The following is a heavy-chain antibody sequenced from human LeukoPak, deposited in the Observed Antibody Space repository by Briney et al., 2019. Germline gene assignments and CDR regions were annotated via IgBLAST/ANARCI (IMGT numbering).Heavy chain of an antibody. Sequence: GGSLRLSCAASGFTFSRFWMSWVRQAPGKGLEWVANIKQDGSEKYYVDSVKGRFTISRDNAKNSLYLQMNSLRAEDTAVFYCARDGTYTDYDPDFDIWGQGTLVTGSS. V-gene: IGHV3-7*04. CDR3: ARDGTYTDYDPDFDI. J-gene: IGHJ4*02. CDR1: GFTFSRFW. CDR2: IKQDGSEK. D-gene: IGHD5-12*01.